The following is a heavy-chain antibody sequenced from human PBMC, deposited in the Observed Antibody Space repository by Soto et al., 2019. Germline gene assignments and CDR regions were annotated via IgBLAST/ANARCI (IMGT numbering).Heavy chain of an antibody. CDR1: GGTFSSYA. Sequence: SVKVSCKASGGTFSSYAISWVRQAPGQGLEWMGGIIPIFGTANYAQKFQGRVTITADESTSTAYMELSSLRSEDTAVYYCAKVYSGYDSGAFDIWGQGTMVTVS. CDR3: AKVYSGYDSGAFDI. J-gene: IGHJ3*02. D-gene: IGHD5-12*01. V-gene: IGHV1-69*13. CDR2: IIPIFGTA.